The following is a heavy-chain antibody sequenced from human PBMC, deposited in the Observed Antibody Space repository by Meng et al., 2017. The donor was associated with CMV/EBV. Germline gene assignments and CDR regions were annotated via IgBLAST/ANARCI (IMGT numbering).Heavy chain of an antibody. CDR3: AKDKGPGVVIMGGGMDV. V-gene: IGHV1-18*01. CDR2: ISAYNGNT. D-gene: IGHD3-3*01. CDR1: GYTFTSYG. Sequence: ASVKVSCKASGYTFTSYGISWVRQAPGQGLEWMGWISAYNGNTNYAQKLQGRVTMTTDTSTSTAYMELRSLRSDDTAVYYCAKDKGPGVVIMGGGMDVWGQGTTVTVSS. J-gene: IGHJ6*02.